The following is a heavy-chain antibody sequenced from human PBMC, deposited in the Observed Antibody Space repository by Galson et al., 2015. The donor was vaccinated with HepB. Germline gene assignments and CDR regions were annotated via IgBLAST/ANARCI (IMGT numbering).Heavy chain of an antibody. J-gene: IGHJ4*02. CDR2: ISGSGGST. D-gene: IGHD6-19*01. V-gene: IGHV3-23*01. Sequence: SLRLSCAASGFTFSSYAMSWVRQAPGKGLEWVSAISGSGGSTYYADSVKGRFTISRDNSKNTLYLQMNSLRAEDTAVYYCARYGSSGRPFDYWGQGTLVTVSS. CDR3: ARYGSSGRPFDY. CDR1: GFTFSSYA.